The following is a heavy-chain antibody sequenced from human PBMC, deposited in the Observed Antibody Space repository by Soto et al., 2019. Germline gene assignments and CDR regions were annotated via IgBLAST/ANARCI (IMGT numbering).Heavy chain of an antibody. CDR3: AKDRIYCSGGSCYWGPGAFDI. J-gene: IGHJ3*02. CDR1: GFTFSSYA. V-gene: IGHV3-23*01. D-gene: IGHD2-15*01. CDR2: ISGSGGST. Sequence: EVQLLESGGGLVQPGGSLRLSCAASGFTFSSYAMSWVRQAPGKGLEWVSAISGSGGSTYYADSVKGRFTISRDNPKNTLYLQMNSLRAEDTAVYYCAKDRIYCSGGSCYWGPGAFDIWGQGTMVTVSS.